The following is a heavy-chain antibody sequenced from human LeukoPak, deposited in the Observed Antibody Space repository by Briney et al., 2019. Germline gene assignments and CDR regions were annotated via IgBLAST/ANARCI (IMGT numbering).Heavy chain of an antibody. CDR3: ARAERYSYGYVDY. CDR1: GGPFSGYY. Sequence: SETLSLTCAVYGGPFSGYYWSWIRQPPGKGLEWIGEINHSGSTNYNPSLKSRVTISVDTSKNQFSLKLSSVTAADTAVYYCARAERYSYGYVDYWGQGTLVTVSS. V-gene: IGHV4-34*01. D-gene: IGHD5-18*01. CDR2: INHSGST. J-gene: IGHJ4*02.